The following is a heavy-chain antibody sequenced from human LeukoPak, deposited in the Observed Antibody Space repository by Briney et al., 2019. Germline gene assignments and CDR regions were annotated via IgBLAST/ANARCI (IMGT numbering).Heavy chain of an antibody. Sequence: GGSLRLSCAASGSTFSNYAMHWVRRAPGKGLEYVSAITTNGGSTYYANSVKGRFTISRDNSKNTLYLQMGSLRAEDMAVYYCARGWVLWDYWGQGTLVTVSS. CDR3: ARGWVLWDY. V-gene: IGHV3-64*01. J-gene: IGHJ4*02. CDR1: GSTFSNYA. D-gene: IGHD2/OR15-2a*01. CDR2: ITTNGGST.